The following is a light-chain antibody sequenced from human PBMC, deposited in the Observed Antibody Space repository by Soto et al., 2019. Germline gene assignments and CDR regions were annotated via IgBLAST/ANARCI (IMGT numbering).Light chain of an antibody. CDR2: GAS. CDR1: QSVSSSY. J-gene: IGKJ1*01. Sequence: EIVLTQSPGTLSLSPGERATLSCRASQSVSSSYLGWYQQKPGQAPRLLIYGASSRATGIQDRFSGSGSGTDFTLTIRRLEPEDFAVYYCKQYGSSPWTFGQGTKVDIK. CDR3: KQYGSSPWT. V-gene: IGKV3-20*01.